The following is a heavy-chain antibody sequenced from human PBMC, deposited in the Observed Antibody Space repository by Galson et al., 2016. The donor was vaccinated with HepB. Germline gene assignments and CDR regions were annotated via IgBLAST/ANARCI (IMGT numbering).Heavy chain of an antibody. J-gene: IGHJ4*02. D-gene: IGHD5-24*01. CDR3: ARLGREMATTSPGPLYYFDY. V-gene: IGHV1-46*01. CDR2: INPSGGST. CDR1: GYTFTSYY. Sequence: SCKASGYTFTSYYMHWVRQAPGQGLEWMGIINPSGGSTSYAQKFQGRVTMTRDTSTSTVYMELSSLRSEDTAVYYCARLGREMATTSPGPLYYFDYWGQGTLVTVSS.